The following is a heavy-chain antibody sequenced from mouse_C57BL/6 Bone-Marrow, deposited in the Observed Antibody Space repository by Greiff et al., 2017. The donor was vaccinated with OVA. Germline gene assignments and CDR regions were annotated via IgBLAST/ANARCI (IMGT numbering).Heavy chain of an antibody. D-gene: IGHD1-1*01. CDR1: GFNIKDDY. J-gene: IGHJ4*01. V-gene: IGHV14-4*01. CDR2: LDPENGGT. Sequence: EVMLQQSGAELVRPGASVKLSCTASGFNIKDDYMHWVKQRPEQGLEWIGWLDPENGGTEYDAKFQGKSTITADTSSNTAYLKPSSLTSEDTAVDYCTTSVITTVVAPYAMDFWGQGTTVTVSS. CDR3: TTSVITTVVAPYAMDF.